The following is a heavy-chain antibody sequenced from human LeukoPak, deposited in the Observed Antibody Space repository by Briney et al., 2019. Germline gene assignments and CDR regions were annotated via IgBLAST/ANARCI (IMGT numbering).Heavy chain of an antibody. V-gene: IGHV3-30*18. CDR3: AKDGITMVRGVIIKRRGNYFDY. J-gene: IGHJ4*02. CDR2: ISHDGSNK. D-gene: IGHD3-10*01. Sequence: GRSLRLSCAASGFTFSSYGMHWVRQAPGKGLEWVAVISHDGSNKYYADSVKGRFTISRDNSKNTLYLQMNSLRAEDTAVYYCAKDGITMVRGVIIKRRGNYFDYWGQGTLVTVSS. CDR1: GFTFSSYG.